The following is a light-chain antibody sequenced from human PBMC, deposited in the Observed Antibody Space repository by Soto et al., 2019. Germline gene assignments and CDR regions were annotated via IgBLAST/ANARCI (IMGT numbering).Light chain of an antibody. J-gene: IGLJ1*01. CDR3: GSITRSSTSV. CDR1: SSDGGGFEY. Sequence: PALVQPASLSASPGPSITISCSGTSSDGGGFEYVSWYQHHPGKAPKLIIYDVTKRRSGVSNRFSGSKSGNTASLTISGIQAEDEGDYYCGSITRSSTSVFGTGTKVTVL. V-gene: IGLV2-14*01. CDR2: DVT.